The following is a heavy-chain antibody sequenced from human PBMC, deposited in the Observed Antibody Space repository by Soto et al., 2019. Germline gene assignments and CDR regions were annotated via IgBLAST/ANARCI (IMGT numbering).Heavy chain of an antibody. CDR2: ISYDGSNK. D-gene: IGHD5-12*01. V-gene: IGHV3-30-3*01. Sequence: GGSLRLSCAASGFTFSSYAMHWVRQAPGKGLEWVAVISYDGSNKYYADSVKGRFTISRDNSKNTLYLQMNSLRAEDTAVYYCARDTGYSGYDYPGGGMDVWGQGTTVTVSS. CDR1: GFTFSSYA. CDR3: ARDTGYSGYDYPGGGMDV. J-gene: IGHJ6*02.